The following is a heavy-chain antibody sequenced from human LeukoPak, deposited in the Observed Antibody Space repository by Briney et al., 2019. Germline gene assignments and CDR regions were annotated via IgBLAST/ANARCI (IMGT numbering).Heavy chain of an antibody. CDR2: IYYSGST. J-gene: IGHJ4*01. CDR1: GDSISSYY. Sequence: PSETLSLTCTVSGDSISSYYWSWLRQPPGKGLEWIGYIYYSGSTNYNPSLKSRVTISVDRSKNQFSLKLSSVTAADTAVYYCARHLYGDYETLRNDFWGHVTLVTVSS. CDR3: ARHLYGDYETLRNDF. D-gene: IGHD4-17*01. V-gene: IGHV4-59*08.